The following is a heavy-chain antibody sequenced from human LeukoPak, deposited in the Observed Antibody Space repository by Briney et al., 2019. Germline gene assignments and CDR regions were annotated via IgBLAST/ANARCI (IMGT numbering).Heavy chain of an antibody. CDR1: GGTCSNYA. J-gene: IGHJ5*02. V-gene: IGHV1-69*05. CDR3: ARDIQDIVVVPAAGGWFDP. D-gene: IGHD2-2*01. CDR2: IIPIFGTA. Sequence: SVTVSCMASGGTCSNYAISWLRQAPGQGREWMGGIIPIFGTANYAQKFQGRVTITTDESTSTAYMELSRLRSDGTAVYYCARDIQDIVVVPAAGGWFDPWGQGTLVTVSS.